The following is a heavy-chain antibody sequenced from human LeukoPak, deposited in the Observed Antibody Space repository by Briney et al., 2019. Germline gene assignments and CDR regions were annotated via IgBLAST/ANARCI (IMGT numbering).Heavy chain of an antibody. Sequence: GGSLRLSCAASGFAFSTYALSWVRQAPGKGLEWVSVISGNGGRIDYADSVKGRFTISRDNSKNTPYLQMNSLRAEDTAVYYCANRGADYYGSGNWFDPWGQGTLVTVSS. CDR2: ISGNGGRI. CDR3: ANRGADYYGSGNWFDP. J-gene: IGHJ5*02. CDR1: GFAFSTYA. D-gene: IGHD3-10*01. V-gene: IGHV3-23*01.